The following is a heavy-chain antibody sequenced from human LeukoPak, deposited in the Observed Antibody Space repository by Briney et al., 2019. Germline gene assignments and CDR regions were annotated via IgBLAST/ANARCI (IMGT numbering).Heavy chain of an antibody. CDR2: IYHNGVT. CDR1: GASITGGNW. V-gene: IGHV4-4*02. CDR3: ARDRASPS. J-gene: IGHJ4*02. Sequence: SGTLSLTCSVSGASITGGNWWTWVRQAPGKGLEWIGEIYHNGVTNYNPSLKGRVIVSRDKSKNQFSLNLTSVTAADTAVYYCARDRASPSWGQGVLVTVSS. D-gene: IGHD3-10*01.